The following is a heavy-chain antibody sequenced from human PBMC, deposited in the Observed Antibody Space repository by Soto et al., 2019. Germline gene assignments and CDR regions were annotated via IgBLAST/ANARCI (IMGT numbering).Heavy chain of an antibody. CDR1: GYTFTSYD. Sequence: ASVKVSCKASGYTFTSYDINWVRQATGQGLEWMGWMNPNSGNTGYAQKFQGRVTMTRNTSISTAYMELSSLRSEDTAVYYCARGVEYCSSTSCYATYYYMDVWGKGTTVTVS. D-gene: IGHD2-2*01. V-gene: IGHV1-8*01. CDR2: MNPNSGNT. J-gene: IGHJ6*03. CDR3: ARGVEYCSSTSCYATYYYMDV.